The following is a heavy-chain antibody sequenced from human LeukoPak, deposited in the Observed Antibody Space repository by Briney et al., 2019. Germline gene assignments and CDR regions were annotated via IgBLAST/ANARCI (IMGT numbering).Heavy chain of an antibody. V-gene: IGHV4-34*01. CDR1: GGSFSGYY. D-gene: IGHD6-13*01. CDR3: ASPRKRGMSRAFDI. Sequence: ASQTLSLTCALDGGSFSGYYLSWIRHPPGEWLEWLVEINHSGSTNHNPSLRARVPFPVDMSKNQFSLKLSALTATHWPWYYCASPRKRGMSRAFDIWGQGTMVTVSS. J-gene: IGHJ3*02. CDR2: INHSGST.